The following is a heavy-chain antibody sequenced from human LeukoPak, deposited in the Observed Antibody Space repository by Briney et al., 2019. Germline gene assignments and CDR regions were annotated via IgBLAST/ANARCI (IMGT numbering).Heavy chain of an antibody. CDR3: ARDRSYSNYGEYYYYYMDV. J-gene: IGHJ6*03. Sequence: PSGTLSLTCAVSGGSISSSNWWSWVRQPPGKGLEWIGEIYPSGSTNYNPSLKSRVTISVDKSKNQFSLKLSSVTAADTAVYYCARDRSYSNYGEYYYYYMDVWGKGTTVTVSS. CDR2: IYPSGST. D-gene: IGHD4-11*01. V-gene: IGHV4-4*02. CDR1: GGSISSSNW.